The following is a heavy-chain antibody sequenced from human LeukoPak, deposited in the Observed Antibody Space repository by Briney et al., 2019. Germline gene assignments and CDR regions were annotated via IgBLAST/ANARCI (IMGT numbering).Heavy chain of an antibody. CDR2: INPSGGST. V-gene: IGHV1-46*01. CDR1: GYTFTSYG. Sequence: ASVKVSCKASGYTFTSYGISWVRQAPGQGLEWMGIINPSGGSTSYAQKFQGRVTMTRDTSTSTVYMELSSLRSEDTAVYYCARDPKLEGAVAGSNFDYWGQGTLVTVSS. D-gene: IGHD6-19*01. J-gene: IGHJ4*02. CDR3: ARDPKLEGAVAGSNFDY.